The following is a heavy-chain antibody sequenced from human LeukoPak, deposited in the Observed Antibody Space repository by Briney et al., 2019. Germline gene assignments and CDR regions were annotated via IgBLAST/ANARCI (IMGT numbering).Heavy chain of an antibody. J-gene: IGHJ4*02. CDR1: GAPFSGYY. CDR3: AREAREYEGSGYQYGN. D-gene: IGHD3-22*01. Sequence: PSETLSLTCIVSGAPFSGYYWGWIRQAAGTGPEWIGRIYTNGRPDYNPSLRSRVTISVDTSKNQFSLKLSSMTAADTAVYYCAREAREYEGSGYQYGNWGQGTLVTVSS. CDR2: IYTNGRP. V-gene: IGHV4-4*07.